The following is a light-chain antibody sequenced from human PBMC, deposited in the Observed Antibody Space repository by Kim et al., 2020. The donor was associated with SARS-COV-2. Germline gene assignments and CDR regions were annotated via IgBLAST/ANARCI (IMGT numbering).Light chain of an antibody. J-gene: IGLJ3*02. V-gene: IGLV2-14*01. CDR1: SSDFGGYNY. CDR3: SSYTSSSTWV. Sequence: QSALTQPASVSGSLGQSITISCTGTSSDFGGYNYVSWYQQHPGKAPKIMIYDVSERPSGVSNRFSGSKSGNTASLTISGLQAEDEADYYCSSYTSSSTWVFGGGTQLTVL. CDR2: DVS.